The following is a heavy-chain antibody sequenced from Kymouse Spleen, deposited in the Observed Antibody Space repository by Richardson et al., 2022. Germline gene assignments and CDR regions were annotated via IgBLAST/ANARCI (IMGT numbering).Heavy chain of an antibody. J-gene: IGHJ6*02. D-gene: IGHD6-13*01. V-gene: IGHV4-34*01. CDR1: GGSFSGYY. CDR2: INHSGST. Sequence: QVQLQQWGAGLLKPSETLSLTCAVYGGSFSGYYWSWIRQPPGKGLEWIGEINHSGSTNYNPSLKSRVTISVDTSKNQFSLKLSSVTAADTAVYYCARGGGQQLDPYYYYYGMDVWGQGTTVTVSS. CDR3: ARGGGQQLDPYYYYYGMDV.